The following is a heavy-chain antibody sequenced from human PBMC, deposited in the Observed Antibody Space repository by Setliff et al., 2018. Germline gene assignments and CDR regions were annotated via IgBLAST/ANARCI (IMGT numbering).Heavy chain of an antibody. CDR2: IPYRENN. J-gene: IGHJ4*02. CDR1: GGSITSDRYY. Sequence: PSETLSLTCTVSGGSITSDRYYWGWVRQPPGQGLECIASIPYRENNYYNPSLKTRVTISVDTSKTQFSLNLRSVTAADTAVYYCARRIVGAVDGFDYWGQGTLVTVSS. V-gene: IGHV4-39*01. D-gene: IGHD1-26*01. CDR3: ARRIVGAVDGFDY.